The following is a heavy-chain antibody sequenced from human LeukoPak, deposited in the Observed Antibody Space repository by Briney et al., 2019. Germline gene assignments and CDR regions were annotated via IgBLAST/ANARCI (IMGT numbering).Heavy chain of an antibody. V-gene: IGHV4-34*01. CDR2: INHSGST. Sequence: SETLSLTCAVYVGSFSGYYWSWIRQSPGKGLEWIGEINHSGSTNYNPSLESRVTISVAPSRNQFSLSLTSVTAADTAVYYCARGRRGNGMDVWGQGTTVTVTS. D-gene: IGHD6-13*01. J-gene: IGHJ6*02. CDR3: ARGRRGNGMDV. CDR1: VGSFSGYY.